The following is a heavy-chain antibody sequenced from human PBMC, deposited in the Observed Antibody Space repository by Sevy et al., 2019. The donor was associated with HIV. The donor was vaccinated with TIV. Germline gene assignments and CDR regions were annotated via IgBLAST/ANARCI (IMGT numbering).Heavy chain of an antibody. D-gene: IGHD4-4*01. CDR1: GGTFSSYA. CDR2: IIPIFGTA. Sequence: ASVKVSCKASGGTFSSYAISWVRQAPGLGLEWMGGIIPIFGTANYAQKFQGRVTITADESTSTAYMELSSLRSEDTAVYYCAREGSTVTTSKSYGMDVWGQGTTVTVSS. CDR3: AREGSTVTTSKSYGMDV. V-gene: IGHV1-69*13. J-gene: IGHJ6*02.